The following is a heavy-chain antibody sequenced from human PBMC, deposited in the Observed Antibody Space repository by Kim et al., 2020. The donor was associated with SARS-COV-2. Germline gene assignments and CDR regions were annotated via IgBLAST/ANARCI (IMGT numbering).Heavy chain of an antibody. D-gene: IGHD3-16*01. J-gene: IGHJ6*02. Sequence: VKGRFTISRENAKHTLYLQMNSLRAEDTAVYYCAKVRGRNPYYYYGMDVWGQGTTVTVSS. V-gene: IGHV3-23*01. CDR3: AKVRGRNPYYYYGMDV.